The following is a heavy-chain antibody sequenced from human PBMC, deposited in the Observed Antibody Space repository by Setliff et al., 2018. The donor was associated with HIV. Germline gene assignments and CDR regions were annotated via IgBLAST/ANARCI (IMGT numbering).Heavy chain of an antibody. J-gene: IGHJ3*02. D-gene: IGHD1-7*01. CDR1: GYTFTGYY. CDR3: ARDGTTFAFDI. V-gene: IGHV1-8*02. CDR2: IIPNSGNT. Sequence: ASVKVSCKASGYTFTGYYVHWVRQAPGQGLEWMGRIIPNSGNTGYAQKFQGRVTMTRNTSISTAYMELSSLRSEDTAVYYCARDGTTFAFDIWGQGTMVTVSS.